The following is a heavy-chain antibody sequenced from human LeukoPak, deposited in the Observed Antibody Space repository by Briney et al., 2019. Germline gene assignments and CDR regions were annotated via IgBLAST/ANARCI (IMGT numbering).Heavy chain of an antibody. V-gene: IGHV1-18*01. Sequence: ASVKVSCKASGYTFTSYGISWVRQAPGQGLEWMGWISAYNGNTNYAQKLQGRVTMTTDTSTSAAYMELRSLRSDDTAVYYCARTSMAQNAFDIWGQGTMVTVSS. CDR3: ARTSMAQNAFDI. CDR1: GYTFTSYG. CDR2: ISAYNGNT. D-gene: IGHD5-24*01. J-gene: IGHJ3*02.